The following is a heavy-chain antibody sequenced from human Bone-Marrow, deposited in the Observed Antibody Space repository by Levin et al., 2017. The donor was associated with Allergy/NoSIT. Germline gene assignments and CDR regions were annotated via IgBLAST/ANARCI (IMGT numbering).Heavy chain of an antibody. CDR2: MNPNSANT. Sequence: ASVKVSCKASGYTFTSYDISWVRQATGQGLEWMGWMNPNSANTGYAQKFQGRVSMTRDTSINTAYLELRGLTSEDTAVYYCARAVRNELLSDNWGQGTLVTVSS. J-gene: IGHJ4*02. CDR3: ARAVRNELLSDN. V-gene: IGHV1-8*01. CDR1: GYTFTSYD. D-gene: IGHD2-21*01.